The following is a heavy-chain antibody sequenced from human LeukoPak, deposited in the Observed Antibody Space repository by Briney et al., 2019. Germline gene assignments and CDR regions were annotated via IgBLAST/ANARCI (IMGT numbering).Heavy chain of an antibody. CDR2: INPNSGGT. Sequence: ASVKVSCKASGYTFTCYYMHWVRQAPGQGLEWMGRINPNSGGTNYAQKFQGRGTMTRDTSISTAYMELSRLRSDDTAVYYCAVLGYCSGGSCLKVVGYWGQGTLVTVSS. CDR3: AVLGYCSGGSCLKVVGY. CDR1: GYTFTCYY. D-gene: IGHD2-15*01. J-gene: IGHJ4*02. V-gene: IGHV1-2*06.